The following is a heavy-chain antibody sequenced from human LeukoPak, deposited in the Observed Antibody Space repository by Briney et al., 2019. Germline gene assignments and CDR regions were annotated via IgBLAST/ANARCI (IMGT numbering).Heavy chain of an antibody. J-gene: IGHJ4*02. D-gene: IGHD6-13*01. CDR1: GFTFSSYA. V-gene: IGHV3-23*01. Sequence: GGSLRLSCAASGFTFSSYAMSWVRQAPGKGLEWVSGISGSGGSTYYADSVKGRFTISRDNSEKTLHLQMNSLRAEDTAVYYCARGRVAAAGTDYWGQGTLVTVSS. CDR2: ISGSGGST. CDR3: ARGRVAAAGTDY.